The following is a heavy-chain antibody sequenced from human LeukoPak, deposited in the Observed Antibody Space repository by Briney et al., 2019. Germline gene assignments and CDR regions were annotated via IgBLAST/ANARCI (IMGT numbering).Heavy chain of an antibody. Sequence: PSETLSLTCAVYGGFFSGYYWSWIRQPPGKGLEWIGEINHSGSTNYNPSLKSRVTISVDTSKNQFSLKLSSVTAADTAVYYCARPSAYDSSGYYAYFDYWGQGTLVTVSS. CDR3: ARPSAYDSSGYYAYFDY. D-gene: IGHD3-22*01. V-gene: IGHV4-34*01. J-gene: IGHJ4*02. CDR2: INHSGST. CDR1: GGFFSGYY.